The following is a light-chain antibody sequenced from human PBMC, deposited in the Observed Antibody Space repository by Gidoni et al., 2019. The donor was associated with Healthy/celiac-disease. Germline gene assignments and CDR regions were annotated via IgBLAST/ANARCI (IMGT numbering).Light chain of an antibody. CDR2: WAS. V-gene: IGKV4-1*01. J-gene: IGKJ1*01. CDR1: QCVLYSSNNKNY. Sequence: DIVMTQSPDSLAVSLGERATINCKSSQCVLYSSNNKNYLAWYQQKPGQPPKLLIYWASTRESGVPDRFSGSGSGTDFTLTISSLQAEDVAVYYCQQYYSTPQTFXQXTKVEIK. CDR3: QQYYSTPQT.